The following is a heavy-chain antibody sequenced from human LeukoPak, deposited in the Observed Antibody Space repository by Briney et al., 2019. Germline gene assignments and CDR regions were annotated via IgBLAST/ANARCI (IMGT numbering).Heavy chain of an antibody. CDR3: AGDLRFGELLSTDY. CDR1: GYTLTGYY. V-gene: IGHV1-2*06. Sequence: ASVKVSCKASGYTLTGYYMHWVRPAPGQGLEWMGRIKPNSGGTNNAQKFQGRVTLPRDTSISTAYMELSRLRSNDTAVYYCAGDLRFGELLSTDYWGEGTLVTVSS. CDR2: IKPNSGGT. D-gene: IGHD3-10*01. J-gene: IGHJ4*02.